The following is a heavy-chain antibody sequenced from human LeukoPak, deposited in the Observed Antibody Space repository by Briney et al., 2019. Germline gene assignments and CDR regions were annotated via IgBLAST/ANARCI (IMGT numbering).Heavy chain of an antibody. Sequence: SETLSLTCTVSGGSISSTSYYWGWIRQPPGKGLEWIGSIYYSGSTYYNPSLKSRVTISVDTSKNQFSLKLSSVTAADTAVYYCQAGYSSGWADAFDIWGQGTMVTVSS. CDR3: QAGYSSGWADAFDI. V-gene: IGHV4-39*01. J-gene: IGHJ3*02. D-gene: IGHD6-19*01. CDR1: GGSISSTSYY. CDR2: IYYSGST.